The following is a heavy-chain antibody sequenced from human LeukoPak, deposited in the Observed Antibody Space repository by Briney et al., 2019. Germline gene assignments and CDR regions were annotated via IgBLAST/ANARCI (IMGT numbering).Heavy chain of an antibody. CDR1: GYSFTSYW. CDR3: ARHLTGDPFDY. CDR2: VYSGDSDA. D-gene: IGHD7-27*01. J-gene: IGHJ4*02. V-gene: IGHV5-51*01. Sequence: GESLKISCKASGYSFTSYWIGWVRQMPGKGLEWMGLVYSGDSDARYSPSFQGQVTISVDKSISTAYLQWSSLKASDTAMYYCARHLTGDPFDYWGQGTLVTVSS.